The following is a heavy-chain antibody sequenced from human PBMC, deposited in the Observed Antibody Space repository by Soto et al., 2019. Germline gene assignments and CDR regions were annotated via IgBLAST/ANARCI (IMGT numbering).Heavy chain of an antibody. CDR2: IYPGDSDT. Sequence: GESLKISCKGSGYSFTSYWIGWVRQMPGKGLEWRGIIYPGDSDTRYSPSFQGQVTISADKSISTAYLQWSSLKASDTAMYYCARHITGWQQLGGGFDPWGQGTLVTVSS. CDR3: ARHITGWQQLGGGFDP. J-gene: IGHJ5*02. CDR1: GYSFTSYW. D-gene: IGHD6-13*01. V-gene: IGHV5-51*01.